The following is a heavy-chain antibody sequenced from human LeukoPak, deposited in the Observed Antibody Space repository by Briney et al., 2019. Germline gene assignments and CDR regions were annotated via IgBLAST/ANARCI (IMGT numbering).Heavy chain of an antibody. J-gene: IGHJ3*02. Sequence: PGGSLRLSCAASGFTFSSYAMHWVLQAPGKELEYVSAISSNGGSTYYANSVKGRFSISRDNSKNTLYLQMGSLRAEDMAVYYCARVGAHDAFHIWGQGTMVTVSS. D-gene: IGHD4/OR15-4a*01. CDR3: ARVGAHDAFHI. V-gene: IGHV3-64*01. CDR2: ISSNGGST. CDR1: GFTFSSYA.